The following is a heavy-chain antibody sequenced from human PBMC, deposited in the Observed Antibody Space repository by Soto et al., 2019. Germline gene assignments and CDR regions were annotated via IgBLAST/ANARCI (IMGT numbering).Heavy chain of an antibody. V-gene: IGHV3-30*18. CDR3: AKDRDSSGSLNY. CDR2: ISYDGSNK. Sequence: GSLRLSCAASGFTFSSYGMHWVRQAPGKGLEWVAVISYDGSNKYYADSVKGRFTISRDNSKNTLYLQMNSLRAEDTAVYYCAKDRDSSGSLNYWGQGTLVTVSS. CDR1: GFTFSSYG. J-gene: IGHJ4*02. D-gene: IGHD6-19*01.